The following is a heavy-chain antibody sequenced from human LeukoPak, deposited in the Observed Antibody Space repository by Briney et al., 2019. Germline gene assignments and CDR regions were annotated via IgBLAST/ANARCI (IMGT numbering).Heavy chain of an antibody. Sequence: GGSLRLSCAASGFTFSIYAMNLVRQAPGKGLEWVSVIGGSADSADYADSVKGRFTISRDNSKNTLYLQMNSLRAEDTAVYYCAKDDYGGNPSAFDIWGHGTMVTVSS. J-gene: IGHJ3*02. CDR2: IGGSADSA. V-gene: IGHV3-23*01. D-gene: IGHD4-23*01. CDR3: AKDDYGGNPSAFDI. CDR1: GFTFSIYA.